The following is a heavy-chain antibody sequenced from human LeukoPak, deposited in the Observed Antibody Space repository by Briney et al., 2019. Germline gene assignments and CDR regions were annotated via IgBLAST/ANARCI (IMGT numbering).Heavy chain of an antibody. CDR3: ARVVYADNDY. CDR2: ISAYNGNT. Sequence: ASVKVSCKASGHTFTSSGFTWVRQAPGQGLEWMGWISAYNGNTYFAPKFEGRLTMTTETSTSTAYMELRNLKSDDTAVYYCARVVYADNDYWGQGTLVIVSS. V-gene: IGHV1-18*01. CDR1: GHTFTSSG. D-gene: IGHD2-8*01. J-gene: IGHJ4*02.